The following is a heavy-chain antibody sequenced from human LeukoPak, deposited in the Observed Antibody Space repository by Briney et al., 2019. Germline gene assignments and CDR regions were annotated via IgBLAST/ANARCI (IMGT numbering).Heavy chain of an antibody. J-gene: IGHJ4*02. D-gene: IGHD6-19*01. CDR1: GFTFDDYA. CDR2: ISWNSGSI. V-gene: IGHV3-9*01. Sequence: GGSLRLSCAASGFTFDDYAMHWVRQAPGKGLEWVSGISWNSGSIGYADSVKGRFTISRDNAKSSLYLQMNSLRAEDTALYYCARRIAVAGADDFDYWGQGTLVTVSS. CDR3: ARRIAVAGADDFDY.